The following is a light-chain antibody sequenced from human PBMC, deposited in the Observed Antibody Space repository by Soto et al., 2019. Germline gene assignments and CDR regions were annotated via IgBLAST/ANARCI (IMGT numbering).Light chain of an antibody. CDR2: HVT. Sequence: QSVLTQPASVSGSPGQSITIPCTGSSSDVGAYDYVSWYQQHPGKALKLMIYHVTYRPSGVSYRFSGSKSGNTASLTISGLQAEDEADYYCISYTTSGTYVFGTGTKVTVL. J-gene: IGLJ1*01. CDR1: SSDVGAYDY. CDR3: ISYTTSGTYV. V-gene: IGLV2-14*01.